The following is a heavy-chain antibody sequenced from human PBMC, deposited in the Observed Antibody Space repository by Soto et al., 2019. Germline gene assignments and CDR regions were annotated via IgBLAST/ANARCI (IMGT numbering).Heavy chain of an antibody. D-gene: IGHD6-6*01. CDR3: ARGRQLGNWFDP. Sequence: VSGGSINSGAYSWSWIRQPPGKGLEWIGYIYHSGSTYYNPSLKSRVTISVDRSKNQFSLNLSSVTAADTAVYYCARGRQLGNWFDPWGQGTLVTVSS. CDR1: GGSINSGAYS. CDR2: IYHSGST. V-gene: IGHV4-30-2*01. J-gene: IGHJ5*02.